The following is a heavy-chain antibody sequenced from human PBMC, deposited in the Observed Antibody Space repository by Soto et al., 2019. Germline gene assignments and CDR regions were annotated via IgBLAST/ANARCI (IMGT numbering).Heavy chain of an antibody. V-gene: IGHV4-61*08. J-gene: IGHJ6*02. CDR1: GGSVSIGDYS. D-gene: IGHD1-7*01. Sequence: KSSETLSLTCTVSGGSVSIGDYSWTWIRQPPGKGLEWIGYIFYTGNTNYSPSLKSRVTMSVDRSRNQFSLRLSSVTAADTAVYYCERDWELRRMDVWGQGTTVTVSS. CDR2: IFYTGNT. CDR3: ERDWELRRMDV.